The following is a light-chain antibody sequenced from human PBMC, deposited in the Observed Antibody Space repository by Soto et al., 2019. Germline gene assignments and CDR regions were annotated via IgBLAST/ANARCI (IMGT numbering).Light chain of an antibody. CDR1: TSNIGSNT. V-gene: IGLV1-44*01. CDR3: ATWDDSRNGYV. Sequence: QSVLTQPPSESGTPGQRVTISASGSTSNIGSNTVSWYQQLPGTAPRLLIYDNDERPSGVPDRFSGSKSATSASLAISGLQPEDEGDYYCATWDDSRNGYVFGPGTKVTVL. J-gene: IGLJ1*01. CDR2: DND.